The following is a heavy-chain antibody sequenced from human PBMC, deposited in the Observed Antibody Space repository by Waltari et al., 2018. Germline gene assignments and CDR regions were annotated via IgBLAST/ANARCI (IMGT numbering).Heavy chain of an antibody. J-gene: IGHJ4*02. Sequence: VRLVQSAPEVKMPGATVKISCRVSGYTFTDWYMHWIRRAPAGGLEWLGLIDPEEGQTKYTENLQGRSFMTEDTSSDTAFLELRGLTSEDTGVFFCATGFSYLDSWGQGTLVSVSS. CDR2: IDPEEGQT. CDR1: GYTFTDWY. CDR3: ATGFSYLDS. V-gene: IGHV1-69-2*01.